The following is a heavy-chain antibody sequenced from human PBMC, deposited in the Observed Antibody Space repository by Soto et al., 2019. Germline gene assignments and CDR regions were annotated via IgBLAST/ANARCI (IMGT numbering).Heavy chain of an antibody. CDR1: GGSFSGHY. D-gene: IGHD3-10*01. Sequence: PSETLSLTCAVYGGSFSGHYWSWIRQPPGKGLEWIGEINHSGSTNYNPSLKSRVTISVDTSKNQFSLKLSSVTAADTAVYYCARAPDHYGSGSYYYMDVWGKGTTVTVSS. CDR2: INHSGST. V-gene: IGHV4-34*01. J-gene: IGHJ6*03. CDR3: ARAPDHYGSGSYYYMDV.